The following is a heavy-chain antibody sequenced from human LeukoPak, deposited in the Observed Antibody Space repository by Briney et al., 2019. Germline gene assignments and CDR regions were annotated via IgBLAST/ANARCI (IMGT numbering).Heavy chain of an antibody. D-gene: IGHD6-19*01. Sequence: GGSLRLSCAASGFTFTSYWMSWVRQAPGKGLEWVANMNQDGSERYYVDSVKGRFTISRDNAKNSLYLQMNSLRAEDTAVYYCARQAYSSGWCNYYWGQGTLVTVSS. V-gene: IGHV3-7*01. CDR2: MNQDGSER. CDR1: GFTFTSYW. CDR3: ARQAYSSGWCNYY. J-gene: IGHJ4*02.